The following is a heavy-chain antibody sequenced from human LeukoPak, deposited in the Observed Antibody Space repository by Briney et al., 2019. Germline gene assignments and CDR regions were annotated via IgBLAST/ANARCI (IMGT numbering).Heavy chain of an antibody. D-gene: IGHD3-10*01. CDR3: ARDHITMIRGVSYYFYGMDV. V-gene: IGHV3-53*01. CDR1: GSPISTNY. Sequence: PGGSLRLSCAASGSPISTNYMSWVRQAPGKGPEWVSIIYSGGNTFYADSVKGRFTISRDSSKNTLFLQMISLRAEDTAVYYCARDHITMIRGVSYYFYGMDVWGQGTTVTVSS. J-gene: IGHJ6*02. CDR2: IYSGGNT.